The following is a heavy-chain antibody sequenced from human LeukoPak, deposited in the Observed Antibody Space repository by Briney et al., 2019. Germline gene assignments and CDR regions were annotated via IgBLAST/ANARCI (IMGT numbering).Heavy chain of an antibody. Sequence: PGGSLRLSCAASGFTFSSYWMHWVRHVPGKGLVWVSRINTDGSSTSYADSVKGRFTISRDNAKNTLYLQMNSLRDEDTAVYYCAKSSGGLREYYFDYWGQGTLVTVSS. D-gene: IGHD3-10*01. CDR1: GFTFSSYW. CDR3: AKSSGGLREYYFDY. CDR2: INTDGSST. V-gene: IGHV3-74*01. J-gene: IGHJ4*02.